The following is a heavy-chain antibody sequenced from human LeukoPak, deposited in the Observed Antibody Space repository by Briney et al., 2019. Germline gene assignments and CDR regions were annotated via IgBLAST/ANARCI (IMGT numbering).Heavy chain of an antibody. CDR1: GGSISSGGCY. V-gene: IGHV4-31*03. CDR2: IYYSGST. D-gene: IGHD4-11*01. CDR3: ARAAPTGPGNFDY. Sequence: SETLSVTCTVSGGSISSGGCYWSWIRQHPGKGLEWIGYIYYSGSTYYNPSLKSRVTISVDTSKNQFSLKLSSVTAADTAVYYCARAAPTGPGNFDYWGQGTLVTVSS. J-gene: IGHJ4*02.